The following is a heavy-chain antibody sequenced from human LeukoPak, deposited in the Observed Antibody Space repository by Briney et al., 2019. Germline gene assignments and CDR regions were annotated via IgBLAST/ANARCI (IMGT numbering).Heavy chain of an antibody. J-gene: IGHJ4*02. Sequence: SETLSLTCTVSGGSISSYYWSWIRQPPGKGLEWSGYIYYSGSTNYNPSLTSRVTISVDTSKNQFSLKLSSVPAADTAVYYCARLKVWGSYRYPDYWGQGTLVTVSS. V-gene: IGHV4-59*01. D-gene: IGHD3-16*02. CDR1: GGSISSYY. CDR2: IYYSGST. CDR3: ARLKVWGSYRYPDY.